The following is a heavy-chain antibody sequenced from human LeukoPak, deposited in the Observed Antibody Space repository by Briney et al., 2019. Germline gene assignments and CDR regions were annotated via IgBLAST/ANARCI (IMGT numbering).Heavy chain of an antibody. V-gene: IGHV3-11*06. Sequence: GGSLRLSCTASGFTFSDYYMSWIRQAPEKGLEWVSYISSSSSYTNYADSVKGRFTISRDNARNSLYLQMNSLRAEDTAVYYCLPLLSRPYVEDGFDIWGQGTMVTVSS. J-gene: IGHJ3*02. CDR3: LPLLSRPYVEDGFDI. CDR2: ISSSSSYT. CDR1: GFTFSDYY. D-gene: IGHD2/OR15-2a*01.